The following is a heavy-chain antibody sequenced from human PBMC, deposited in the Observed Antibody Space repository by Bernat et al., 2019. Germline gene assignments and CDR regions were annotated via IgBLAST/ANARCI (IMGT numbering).Heavy chain of an antibody. CDR1: GFTFSNAW. V-gene: IGHV3-15*01. J-gene: IGHJ4*02. Sequence: EVQLVESGGGLVKPGGSLRLSCAASGFTFSNAWMSWVRQAPGKGLEWVGRIKSKTDGGTTDYAAPVKGRFTISRDDSKNTLYLQMNSLKTEDTAVYYCTTEGGMAVADFDYWGQGTLVTVSS. CDR3: TTEGGMAVADFDY. D-gene: IGHD6-19*01. CDR2: IKSKTDGGTT.